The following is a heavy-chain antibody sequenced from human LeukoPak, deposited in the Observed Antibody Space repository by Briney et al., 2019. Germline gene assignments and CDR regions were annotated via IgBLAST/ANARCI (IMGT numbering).Heavy chain of an antibody. CDR1: GGTFSSYA. D-gene: IGHD6-19*01. CDR3: ARVVRGYSSGTWYYYYMDV. J-gene: IGHJ6*03. CDR2: IIPIFGTA. Sequence: ASVKGSCKASGGTFSSYAISWVRQAPGQGLEWMGGIIPIFGTANYAQKFQGRVTITADESTSTAYMELSSLRSEDTAVYYCARVVRGYSSGTWYYYYMDVWGKGTTVTISS. V-gene: IGHV1-69*13.